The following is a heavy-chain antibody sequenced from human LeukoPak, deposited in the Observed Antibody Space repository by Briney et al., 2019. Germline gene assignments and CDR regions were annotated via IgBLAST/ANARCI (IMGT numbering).Heavy chain of an antibody. D-gene: IGHD1-26*01. CDR3: ARWIVGPTYLDY. J-gene: IGHJ4*02. CDR2: IDDSGVIR. V-gene: IGHV3-23*01. CDR1: GFTFKTHA. Sequence: GGSLRLSCAASGFTFKTHAMSWVRQAPGKGLEWVSRIDDSGVIRSYADSVKGRFTISRDNSKMTLTLQMNSLRAEDTAVYYCARWIVGPTYLDYWGQGTLVTVSS.